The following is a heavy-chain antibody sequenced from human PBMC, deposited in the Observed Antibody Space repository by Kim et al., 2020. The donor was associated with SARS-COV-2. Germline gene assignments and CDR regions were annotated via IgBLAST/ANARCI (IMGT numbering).Heavy chain of an antibody. CDR1: GGSISSSSYY. CDR2: IYYSGST. CDR3: ARRYCSGGSCIGSRINWFDP. J-gene: IGHJ5*02. V-gene: IGHV4-39*01. D-gene: IGHD2-15*01. Sequence: SETLSLTCTVSGGSISSSSYYWGWIRQPPGKGLEWIGSIYYSGSTYYNPSLKSRVTISVDTSKNQFSLKLSSVTAADTAVYYCARRYCSGGSCIGSRINWFDPWGQGTLVTVSS.